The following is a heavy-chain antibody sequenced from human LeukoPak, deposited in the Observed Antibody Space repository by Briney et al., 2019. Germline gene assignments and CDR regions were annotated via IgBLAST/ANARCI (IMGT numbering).Heavy chain of an antibody. CDR3: ARDGIAARRAFGY. CDR2: ISSSSSYI. V-gene: IGHV3-21*01. CDR1: GFTFSSYS. J-gene: IGHJ4*02. Sequence: GGSLRLSCAASGFTFSSYSMNWVRQAPGKGLEWVSSISSSSSYIYYADSVKGRFTISRDNAKNSLYLQMNSLRAEDTAVYYCARDGIAARRAFGYWGQGTLVTVSS. D-gene: IGHD6-6*01.